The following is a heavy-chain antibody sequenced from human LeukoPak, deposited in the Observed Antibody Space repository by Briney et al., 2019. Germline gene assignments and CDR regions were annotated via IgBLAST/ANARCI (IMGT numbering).Heavy chain of an antibody. CDR3: AKGNWRYFDY. Sequence: GGSLRLSCAASGFTFSPYVMSWVRQAPGKGLEWVSAISGSGGSTYYADSVKGRFTISRDNSKNTLYLQMKSLGADDTAVYYCAKGNWRYFDYWGQGTLVTVSS. D-gene: IGHD1-1*01. V-gene: IGHV3-23*01. J-gene: IGHJ4*02. CDR2: ISGSGGST. CDR1: GFTFSPYV.